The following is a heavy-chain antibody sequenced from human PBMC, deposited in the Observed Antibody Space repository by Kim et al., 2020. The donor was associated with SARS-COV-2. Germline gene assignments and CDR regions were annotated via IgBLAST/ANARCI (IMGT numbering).Heavy chain of an antibody. CDR1: GGSISSSSYY. V-gene: IGHV4-39*07. CDR2: IYYSGST. D-gene: IGHD3-22*01. CDR3: ARDRAYYYDSSGYFGY. J-gene: IGHJ4*02. Sequence: SETLSLTCTVSGGSISSSSYYWGWIRQPPGKGLEWIGSIYYSGSTYYNPSLKSRVTISVDTSKNQFSLKLSSVTAADTAVYYCARDRAYYYDSSGYFGYWGQGTLVTVSS.